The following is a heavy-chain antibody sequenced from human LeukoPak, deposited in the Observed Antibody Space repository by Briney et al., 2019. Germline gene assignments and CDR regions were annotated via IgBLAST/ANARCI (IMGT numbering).Heavy chain of an antibody. CDR2: FDPEDGET. Sequence: ASVKVSCKVSGYTLTELSMHWVRQAPGKGLEWMGGFDPEDGETIYAQKFQGRVTMTEDTSTDTAYMELSSLRSEDTAVYYCVTGSKGATRYYYYMDVWGKGTTVTVSS. J-gene: IGHJ6*03. V-gene: IGHV1-24*01. CDR3: VTGSKGATRYYYYMDV. D-gene: IGHD1-26*01. CDR1: GYTLTELS.